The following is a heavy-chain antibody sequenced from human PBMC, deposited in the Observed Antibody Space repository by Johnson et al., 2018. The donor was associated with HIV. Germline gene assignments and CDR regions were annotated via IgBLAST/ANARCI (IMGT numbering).Heavy chain of an antibody. CDR2: ISYDGITK. CDR3: ARGKGAAAGLDAFDI. CDR1: GFTVSSYA. J-gene: IGHJ3*02. V-gene: IGHV3-30-3*01. Sequence: QVQLVESGGGLIQPGGSLRLSCAASGFTVSSYAMHWVRQAPGKGLEWVAIISYDGITKYYADSVKGRFTVSRDNARHSLYMQINGLRAEDTAFYYGARGKGAAAGLDAFDIWGQGTMVTVSS. D-gene: IGHD6-13*01.